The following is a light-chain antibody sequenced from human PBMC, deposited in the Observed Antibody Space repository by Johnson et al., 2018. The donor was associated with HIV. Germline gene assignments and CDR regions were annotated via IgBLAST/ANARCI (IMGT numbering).Light chain of an antibody. V-gene: IGLV1-51*01. Sequence: QSVLTQPPSVSAAPGQKVTISCSGSSSNIGNNYVSWYQQLPGTAPKLLIYDNNKRPSGIPDRFSGSKSGTSATLGITGLQTGDEADYYCATWDDTLNGRYVFGTGTKVTVL. CDR1: SSNIGNNY. CDR3: ATWDDTLNGRYV. CDR2: DNN. J-gene: IGLJ1*01.